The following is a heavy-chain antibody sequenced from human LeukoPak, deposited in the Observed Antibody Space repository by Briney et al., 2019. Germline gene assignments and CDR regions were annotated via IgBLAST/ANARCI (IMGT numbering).Heavy chain of an antibody. Sequence: ASVKVSCKASGYTFTGYYMHWVRQAPGQGLEWMGWINPNSGGTNYAQKFQGRVTMTRDTSISTAYMELSRLRSDDTAVYYCARDLDSWRMNYYYNMDVCGKGTTVTVPS. CDR3: ARDLDSWRMNYYYNMDV. J-gene: IGHJ6*03. V-gene: IGHV1-2*02. D-gene: IGHD1-1*01. CDR2: INPNSGGT. CDR1: GYTFTGYY.